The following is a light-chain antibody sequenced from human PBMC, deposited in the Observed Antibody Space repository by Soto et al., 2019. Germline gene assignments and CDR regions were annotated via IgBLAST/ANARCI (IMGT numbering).Light chain of an antibody. Sequence: EIALTQSPATLSLSAGARATLSCSASQSVTSYLAWYQQRPGQAPRLLIYDASTRATGIPARFSGSGSGTEFTLTISILQSEDFAIYYCKQYNDWPPITFGQGNDWRL. CDR3: KQYNDWPPIT. CDR2: DAS. CDR1: QSVTSY. J-gene: IGKJ5*01. V-gene: IGKV3-15*01.